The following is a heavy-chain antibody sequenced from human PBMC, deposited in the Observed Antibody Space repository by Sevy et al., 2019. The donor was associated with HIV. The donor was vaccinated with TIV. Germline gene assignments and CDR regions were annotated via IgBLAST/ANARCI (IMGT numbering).Heavy chain of an antibody. CDR3: ARGAAAGTFDY. J-gene: IGHJ4*02. D-gene: IGHD6-13*01. V-gene: IGHV3-74*01. CDR1: GFTFSSYW. Sequence: GGSLRLSCAASGFTFSSYWMHWVRQAPGKGLVWVSRVNSDGKSTSYTDSVKGGFTISRDNAKTTLYLQMNRLRAEDTAVYYCARGAAAGTFDYWGQGTLVTVSS. CDR2: VNSDGKST.